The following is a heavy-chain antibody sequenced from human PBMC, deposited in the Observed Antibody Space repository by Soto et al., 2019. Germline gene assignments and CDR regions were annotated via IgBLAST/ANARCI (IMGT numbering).Heavy chain of an antibody. V-gene: IGHV4-61*01. D-gene: IGHD6-13*01. CDR1: RGSVSSASYY. Sequence: SETLSLTCTVSRGSVSSASYYWTWIRQPPGKGLEWIGYIYYSGSTNYNPSLKSRVTISVDTSKNQFSLKLSSVTAADTAVYYCASWYSSTWSNFDYWGQGTLVTVSS. CDR2: IYYSGST. CDR3: ASWYSSTWSNFDY. J-gene: IGHJ4*02.